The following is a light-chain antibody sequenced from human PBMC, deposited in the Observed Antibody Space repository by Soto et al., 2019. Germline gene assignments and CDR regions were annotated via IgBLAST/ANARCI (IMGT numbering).Light chain of an antibody. J-gene: IGLJ3*02. CDR2: SNN. Sequence: QSALTQPPSASGTPGQRVTISCSGSSSNIGSNTINWYQQFPGTAPKLVIYSNNERPSGVPDRFSGSKSGTSASLAIGGLQSEDEADYYCSAWDDSLNGVVFGGGTKLTVL. CDR1: SSNIGSNT. CDR3: SAWDDSLNGVV. V-gene: IGLV1-44*01.